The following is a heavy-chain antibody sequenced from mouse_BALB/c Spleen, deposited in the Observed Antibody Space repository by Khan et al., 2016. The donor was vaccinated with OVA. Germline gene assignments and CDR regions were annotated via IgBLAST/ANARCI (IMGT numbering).Heavy chain of an antibody. V-gene: IGHV1S137*01. J-gene: IGHJ3*01. CDR2: ISTYYGNT. Sequence: QVQLQQPGPELVRPGVSVKISCKGSGYTFTDYAMHWVKQSHAKSLEWIGVISTYYGNTDYNQKFKGKATMTVDKSSNTAYMELARFTSEDSAIYYGARGSGYDRFAYWGQGTLVTVSA. CDR3: ARGSGYDRFAY. D-gene: IGHD2-2*01. CDR1: GYTFTDYA.